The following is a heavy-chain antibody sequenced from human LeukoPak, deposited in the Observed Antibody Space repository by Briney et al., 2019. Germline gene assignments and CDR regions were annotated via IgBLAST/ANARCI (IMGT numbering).Heavy chain of an antibody. D-gene: IGHD2-15*01. CDR3: ARGCSGGSCFGDFDY. Sequence: GGSLRLSCAASGFTFSSYSMNWVRQAPGKGLEWISYISSRSSTIYYADSVKGRFTISRDNAKNSLYLQMNSLRDEDTAVYYCARGCSGGSCFGDFDYWGQGTLGTVSS. J-gene: IGHJ4*02. V-gene: IGHV3-48*02. CDR2: ISSRSSTI. CDR1: GFTFSSYS.